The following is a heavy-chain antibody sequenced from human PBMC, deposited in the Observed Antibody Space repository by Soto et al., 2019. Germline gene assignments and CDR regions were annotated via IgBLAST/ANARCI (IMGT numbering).Heavy chain of an antibody. Sequence: PSQTPSLTGTFSRSSSSSSSYYYPWIRQPPGKGPGWIGYMYYSGRTYYIPSLKSRVTISVDTSRNQFSLKLSSVTAAVKAVHYRARCMGYYYYGLDVWGPGATVTISS. V-gene: IGHV4-39*01. CDR1: RSSSSSSSYY. CDR2: MYYSGRT. J-gene: IGHJ6*01. D-gene: IGHD2-8*01. CDR3: ARCMGYYYYGLDV.